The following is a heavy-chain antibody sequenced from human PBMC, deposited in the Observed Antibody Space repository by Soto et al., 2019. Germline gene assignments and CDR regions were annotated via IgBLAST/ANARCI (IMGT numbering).Heavy chain of an antibody. CDR1: GGTFSSYA. V-gene: IGHV1-69*06. CDR3: ARGWVTTVSYFDY. D-gene: IGHD4-4*01. Sequence: SVKVSCKASGGTFSSYAISWVRQAPGQGLEWMGGIIPIFGTANYAQKFQGRVTITADKSTSTAYMELSSLRSGDTAVYYCARGWVTTVSYFDYWGQGTLVTVSS. J-gene: IGHJ4*02. CDR2: IIPIFGTA.